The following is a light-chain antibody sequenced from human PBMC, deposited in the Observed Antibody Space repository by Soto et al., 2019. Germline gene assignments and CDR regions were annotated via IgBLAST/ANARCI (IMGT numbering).Light chain of an antibody. V-gene: IGKV3-15*01. J-gene: IGKJ5*01. Sequence: ELVMTQSPDSLSVSPVERATLSCRASQIVSSNLAWYQQKLGQAPRLLIYGASTRATGIPARFSGSGSGTEFTLTISGLQSEDFAIYFCQQYKNWPITFGQGTRLEIK. CDR3: QQYKNWPIT. CDR2: GAS. CDR1: QIVSSN.